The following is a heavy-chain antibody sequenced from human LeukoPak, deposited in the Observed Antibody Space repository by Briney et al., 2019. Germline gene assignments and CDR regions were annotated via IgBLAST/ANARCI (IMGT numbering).Heavy chain of an antibody. CDR3: AKDRSAKAYYDILTGYAY. CDR2: ISYDGSNK. V-gene: IGHV3-30-3*01. CDR1: GFTFSSYA. Sequence: GGSLRLSCAASGFTFSSYAMHWVRQAPGKGLEWVAVISYDGSNKYYADSVKGRFTISRDNSKNTLYLQMNSLRAEDTAVYYCAKDRSAKAYYDILTGYAYWGQGTLVTVSS. D-gene: IGHD3-9*01. J-gene: IGHJ4*02.